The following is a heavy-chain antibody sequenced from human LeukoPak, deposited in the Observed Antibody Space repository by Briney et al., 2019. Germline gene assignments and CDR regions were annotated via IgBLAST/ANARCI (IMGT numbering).Heavy chain of an antibody. CDR1: GFTFSSYA. V-gene: IGHV3-23*01. J-gene: IGHJ5*02. CDR3: AKSGYCSSTSCFNNWFDP. D-gene: IGHD2-2*01. CDR2: ISGSGGST. Sequence: GGSLRLSCAASGFTFSSYAMSWVRQAPGKGLEWVSAISGSGGSTYYADSVKGRFTISRDNSKNTLYLQMDSLRAEDTAVYYCAKSGYCSSTSCFNNWFDPWGQGTLVTVSS.